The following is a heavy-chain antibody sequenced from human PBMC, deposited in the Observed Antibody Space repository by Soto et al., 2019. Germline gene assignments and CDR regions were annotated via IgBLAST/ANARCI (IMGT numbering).Heavy chain of an antibody. D-gene: IGHD6-19*01. CDR1: GGSISSGGYY. Sequence: SETLSLTCTVSGGSISSGGYYWSWIRQHPGKGLEWIGYIYYSGSTYYNPPLKSRVTISVDTSKNQFSLKLSSVTAADTAVYYCARDQNVAGLFDYWGQGTLVTVSS. V-gene: IGHV4-31*03. CDR3: ARDQNVAGLFDY. J-gene: IGHJ4*02. CDR2: IYYSGST.